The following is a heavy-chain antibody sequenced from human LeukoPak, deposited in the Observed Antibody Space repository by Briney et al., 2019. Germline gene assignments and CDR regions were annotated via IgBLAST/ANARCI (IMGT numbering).Heavy chain of an antibody. J-gene: IGHJ4*02. CDR3: ARGPDWSREGPDY. D-gene: IGHD3-9*01. V-gene: IGHV3-21*01. CDR1: GFTFSSYS. Sequence: PGGSLRLSCAASGFTFSSYSMNWVRQAPGKGLEWVSSISSSSSYIYYADSVKGRFTISRDNAKNSLYLQMNSLRAEDTAVYYCARGPDWSREGPDYWGQGTLVTVSS. CDR2: ISSSSSYI.